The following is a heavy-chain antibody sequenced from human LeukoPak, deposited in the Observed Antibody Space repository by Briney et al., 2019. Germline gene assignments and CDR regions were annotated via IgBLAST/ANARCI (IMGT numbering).Heavy chain of an antibody. CDR3: ARASYSYDINGWVPFDY. J-gene: IGHJ4*02. D-gene: IGHD3-22*01. CDR1: GGSIRSSHW. CDR2: IYHAGST. Sequence: PSGTLSLTCAVSGGSIRSSHWWVWVRQSPGKELEWIGEIYHAGSTNYNPSLKSRVAMSVDKPKNQFSLTLNSVTAADTAVYYCARASYSYDINGWVPFDYWGQGTLVTVSS. V-gene: IGHV4-4*02.